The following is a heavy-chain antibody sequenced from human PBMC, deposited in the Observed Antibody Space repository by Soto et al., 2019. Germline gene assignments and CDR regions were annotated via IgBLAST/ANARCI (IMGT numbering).Heavy chain of an antibody. V-gene: IGHV3-23*01. CDR2: ISATGGST. CDR3: ANDLSSYYYFDF. CDR1: GFTFGIYA. Sequence: GGSLRLSCAASGFTFGIYAMTWVRQAPGKGLEWVSTISATGGSTFYADSVKGRFTISRDNSKNTLYLQMNSLRAEDTAIYYCANDLSSYYYFDFWGQGTLVTVSS. D-gene: IGHD2-15*01. J-gene: IGHJ4*02.